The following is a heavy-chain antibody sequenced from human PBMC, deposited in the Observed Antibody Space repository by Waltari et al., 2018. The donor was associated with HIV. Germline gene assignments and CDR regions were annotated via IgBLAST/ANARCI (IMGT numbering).Heavy chain of an antibody. Sequence: EVQLVESGGGLIQPGGSLRLSCVGSGFTVRDNYMSWVRQAPGKGLEWVSVIYNGGSTSYADSVKGRFTISRENSKNTLYLQMNSLRVEDTAVYHCARGLFSGLDIWGRGTIVTVSS. D-gene: IGHD3-16*01. CDR2: IYNGGST. CDR1: GFTVRDNY. CDR3: ARGLFSGLDI. V-gene: IGHV3-53*01. J-gene: IGHJ3*02.